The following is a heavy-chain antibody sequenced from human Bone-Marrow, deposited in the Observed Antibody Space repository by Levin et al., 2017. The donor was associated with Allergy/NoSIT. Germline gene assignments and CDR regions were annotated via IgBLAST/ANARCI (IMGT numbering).Heavy chain of an antibody. CDR1: AFTFSTFT. D-gene: IGHD1-7*01. J-gene: IGHJ6*02. V-gene: IGHV3-30*04. CDR3: ARSNWNYVSGVYYYYTMDV. Sequence: GGSLRLSCAASAFTFSTFTMHWVRQAPGKGLEWVALISYDGSNTYYRESVNGRFTISRDNSKNTLDLQLNSLRPEDSAVYYCARSNWNYVSGVYYYYTMDVWGQGTTVTVSS. CDR2: ISYDGSNT.